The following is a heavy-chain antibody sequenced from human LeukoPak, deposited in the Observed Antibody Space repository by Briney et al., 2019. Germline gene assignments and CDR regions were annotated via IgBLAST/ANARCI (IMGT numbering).Heavy chain of an antibody. D-gene: IGHD6-13*01. J-gene: IGHJ4*02. CDR2: INHSGST. CDR1: GGSFSGYY. Sequence: SETLSLTCAVYGGSFSGYYWSWIRQPPGKGLEWIGEINHSGSTNYNPSLKSRVTISVDTSKNQFSLKLSSVTAADTAVYYCARSRLNGIAAVSFDYWGQGTLVTVSS. V-gene: IGHV4-34*01. CDR3: ARSRLNGIAAVSFDY.